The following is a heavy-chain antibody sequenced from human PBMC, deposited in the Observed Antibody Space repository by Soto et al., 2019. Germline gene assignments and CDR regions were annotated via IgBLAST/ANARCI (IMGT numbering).Heavy chain of an antibody. Sequence: ASVKVSCKASGYTFTSYDINWVRQATGQGLEWMGWMNPNSGNADYAQKFQGRVTMTRNASTSTAYMELSSLRSEDTAVYYCARDKPWSDLLTGYLHYYYYGMAVWGQGTTVTVSS. CDR3: ARDKPWSDLLTGYLHYYYYGMAV. V-gene: IGHV1-8*01. J-gene: IGHJ6*02. CDR1: GYTFTSYD. D-gene: IGHD3-9*01. CDR2: MNPNSGNA.